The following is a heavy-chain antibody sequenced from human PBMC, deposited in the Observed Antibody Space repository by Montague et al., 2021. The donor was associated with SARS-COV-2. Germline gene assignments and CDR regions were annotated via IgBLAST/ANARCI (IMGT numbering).Heavy chain of an antibody. D-gene: IGHD6-19*01. V-gene: IGHV4-34*01. CDR2: INHRGLT. CDR1: GESFSEYI. Sequence: SETLSLTCAVYGESFSEYIWNWIRQPQGKGLEWIGEINHRGLTKYNPSLTSRVTLSVDTSRNQFYLNLNSVAAAVTAMYYCVRSVGRRGTLYSSGWSKYPFDFWGQGTLVTVSS. CDR3: VRSVGRRGTLYSSGWSKYPFDF. J-gene: IGHJ4*02.